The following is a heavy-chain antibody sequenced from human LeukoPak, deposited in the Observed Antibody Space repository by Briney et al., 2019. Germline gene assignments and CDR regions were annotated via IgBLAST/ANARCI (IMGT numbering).Heavy chain of an antibody. D-gene: IGHD3-22*01. CDR1: GFTFSSYA. CDR2: ISNSGGST. CDR3: AKGRSGYIDY. J-gene: IGHJ4*02. V-gene: IGHV3-23*01. Sequence: QPGGSLRLSCAASGFTFSSYAMSWVRQAPGKGLEWVSVISNSGGSTFYADSVKGRFTISRDDSENTLYLQMSSLRAEDTAVYYCAKGRSGYIDYWGQGTLVTVSS.